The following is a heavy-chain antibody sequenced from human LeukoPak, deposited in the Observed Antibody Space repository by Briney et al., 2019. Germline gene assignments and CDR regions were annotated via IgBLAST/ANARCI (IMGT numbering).Heavy chain of an antibody. J-gene: IGHJ6*02. D-gene: IGHD1-14*01. Sequence: GGSLRLSCAASGFTFSRFAINWVRQAPGKGLEWVSGISYNGGSRFYADSVKGRFTISRDNSKNTVFLQMNGLRGDDTAVYYCAQASELGDYPNYYYYGMDVWGPGTTVTVSS. CDR3: AQASELGDYPNYYYYGMDV. V-gene: IGHV3-23*01. CDR1: GFTFSRFA. CDR2: ISYNGGSR.